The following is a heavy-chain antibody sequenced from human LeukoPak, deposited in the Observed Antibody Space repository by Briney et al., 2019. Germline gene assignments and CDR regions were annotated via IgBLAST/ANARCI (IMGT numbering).Heavy chain of an antibody. V-gene: IGHV3-23*01. Sequence: GGSLRLSCAASGFTFSSFAMSWIRQAPGKGLEWVSSIDKIGVGTYYADSVRGRFTISRDNSKNTLFLQMNSLRAEDSAVYYCAKDYVVGSIDYWGQGTLVTVFS. CDR2: IDKIGVGT. CDR3: AKDYVVGSIDY. D-gene: IGHD2-21*01. CDR1: GFTFSSFA. J-gene: IGHJ4*02.